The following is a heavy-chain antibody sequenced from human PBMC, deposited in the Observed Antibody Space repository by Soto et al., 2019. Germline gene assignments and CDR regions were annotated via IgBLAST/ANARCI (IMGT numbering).Heavy chain of an antibody. CDR1: GGSISSYY. CDR3: ARHYDILTGYYIPYYFDY. Sequence: SETLSLTCPVSGGSISSYYWSWIRQPPGKGLEWIGYIYYSGSTNYNPSLKSRVTISVDTSKNQFSLKLSSVTAADTAVYYCARHYDILTGYYIPYYFDYWGQGTLVTVSS. CDR2: IYYSGST. V-gene: IGHV4-59*08. D-gene: IGHD3-9*01. J-gene: IGHJ4*02.